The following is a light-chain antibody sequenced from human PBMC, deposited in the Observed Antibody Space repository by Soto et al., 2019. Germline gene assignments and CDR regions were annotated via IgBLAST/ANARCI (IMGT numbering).Light chain of an antibody. J-gene: IGKJ4*01. CDR3: QQRFTWPPT. Sequence: ESVLTQSPATLSLSAGERATLSCRASQSISISLAWYQQKPGQAPRLLIYDASKRATGIPCRFSGSGSGTDFTLTISSLDPEYFAIYYCQQRFTWPPTFGGGTKVEIK. CDR2: DAS. CDR1: QSISIS. V-gene: IGKV3-11*01.